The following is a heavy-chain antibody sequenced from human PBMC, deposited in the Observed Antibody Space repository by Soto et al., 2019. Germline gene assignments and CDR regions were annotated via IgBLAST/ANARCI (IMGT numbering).Heavy chain of an antibody. CDR1: GGSISSSSYY. V-gene: IGHV4-39*02. J-gene: IGHJ6*03. CDR2: IYYSGST. Sequence: QLQLQESGPGLVKPSETLSLTCTVSGGSISSSSYYWGWIRQPPGKGLEWIGRIYYSGSTYYNPSLKSRVTISVATTKNQFSLKLSSVTAADTAVYYCARDWPRATVTTGYYYYYMDVWGKGTTVTVSS. CDR3: ARDWPRATVTTGYYYYYMDV. D-gene: IGHD4-17*01.